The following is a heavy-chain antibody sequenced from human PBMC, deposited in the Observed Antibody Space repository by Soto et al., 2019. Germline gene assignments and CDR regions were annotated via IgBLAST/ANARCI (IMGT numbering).Heavy chain of an antibody. Sequence: QVQLVQSGAEVKKPGASVKVSCKASGYTFTSYEINWVRQATGQGLEWMGWMNPNSGDTGYAQKFQGRVTMTRNTSISTAYMELSSLRSEDQAVYYCARGELLWFGELLRWGQGTLVTVSS. CDR3: ARGELLWFGELLR. D-gene: IGHD3-10*01. V-gene: IGHV1-8*01. J-gene: IGHJ4*02. CDR1: GYTFTSYE. CDR2: MNPNSGDT.